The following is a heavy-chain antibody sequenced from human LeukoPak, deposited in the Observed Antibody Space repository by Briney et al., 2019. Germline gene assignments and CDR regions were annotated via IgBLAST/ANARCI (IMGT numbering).Heavy chain of an antibody. CDR1: GGSISSSSYY. CDR2: IYYSGST. V-gene: IGHV4-39*01. D-gene: IGHD3-10*01. CDR3: ARLGEGFEY. Sequence: PSETLSLTCTVSGGSISSSSYYWGWIRQPPGKGLEWIGSIYYSGSTYYNPSLKSRVTISVDTSKNQFSLKLSSVTAADTAVYYCARLGEGFEYWGQGTLVTVSS. J-gene: IGHJ4*02.